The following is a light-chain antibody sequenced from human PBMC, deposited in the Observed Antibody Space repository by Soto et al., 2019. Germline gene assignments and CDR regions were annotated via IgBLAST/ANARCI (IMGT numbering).Light chain of an antibody. Sequence: EIVLTQSPATLSLSPGERVTLSCRASQSVSSYFAWYQQKPGLAPRLLIYDASTRAAGIPARFSGSGSGTDFPLTISSLEPYDFAVYYCQQRSDWPLTFGGGTKVEIK. J-gene: IGKJ4*01. CDR2: DAS. CDR1: QSVSSY. V-gene: IGKV3-11*01. CDR3: QQRSDWPLT.